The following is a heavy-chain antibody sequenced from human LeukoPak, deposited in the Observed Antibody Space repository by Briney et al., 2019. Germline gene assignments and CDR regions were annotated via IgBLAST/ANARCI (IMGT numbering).Heavy chain of an antibody. V-gene: IGHV4-34*01. CDR2: INHSGST. Sequence: SETLSLTCAVYGGSFSGYYWSWIRQPPGKGLEWIGEINHSGSTNYNPSLKSRVTISVGTSKNQFSLKLSSVTAADTAVYYCARGTVDTAMVTFDYWGQGTLVTVSS. CDR1: GGSFSGYY. CDR3: ARGTVDTAMVTFDY. D-gene: IGHD5-18*01. J-gene: IGHJ4*02.